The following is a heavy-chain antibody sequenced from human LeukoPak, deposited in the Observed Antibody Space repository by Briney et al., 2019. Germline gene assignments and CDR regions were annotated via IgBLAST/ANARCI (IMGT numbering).Heavy chain of an antibody. CDR2: IAHDGSYK. D-gene: IGHD1-26*01. Sequence: GGSLRLSCAASGFTFSNYIMHWVRQAPGKGLEWVELIAHDGSYKHCADSVEGRFTISRDNSKNTLYLQMNSLRGEDTAVYYCASEVGPTEFDYWGQGTLVSVSS. V-gene: IGHV3-30-3*01. CDR1: GFTFSNYI. CDR3: ASEVGPTEFDY. J-gene: IGHJ4*02.